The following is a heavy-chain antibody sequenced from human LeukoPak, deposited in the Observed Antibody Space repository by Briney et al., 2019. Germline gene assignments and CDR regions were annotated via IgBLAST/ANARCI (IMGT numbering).Heavy chain of an antibody. CDR1: GFTFDDYA. CDR2: ISWNSGSI. CDR3: ARSSWYAAFDY. D-gene: IGHD6-13*01. J-gene: IGHJ4*02. Sequence: GGSLRLSCAASGFTFDDYAMHWVRHAPGKGLEWVSGISWNSGSIGYADSVKGRFTISRDNAKNSLYLQMNSLRAEDTALYYCARSSWYAAFDYWGQGTLVTVSS. V-gene: IGHV3-9*01.